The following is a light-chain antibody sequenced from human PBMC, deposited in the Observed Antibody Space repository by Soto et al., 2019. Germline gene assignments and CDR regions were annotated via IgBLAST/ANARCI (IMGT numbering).Light chain of an antibody. Sequence: QSALTQPASVSGSPGQSITISCTGTSSDVGSYNLVSWYQHHPGKAPKLMIYEGTERPSGVSNRFSGSKSGNTASLTISGLQAEDEADYYCCSFAGSSTLFGGGTKVTVL. CDR1: SSDVGSYNL. CDR3: CSFAGSSTL. CDR2: EGT. J-gene: IGLJ2*01. V-gene: IGLV2-23*01.